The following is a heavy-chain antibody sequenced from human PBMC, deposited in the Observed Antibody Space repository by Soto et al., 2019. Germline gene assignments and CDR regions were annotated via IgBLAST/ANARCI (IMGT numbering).Heavy chain of an antibody. CDR1: GFTFSSYA. CDR2: ISGSGGST. V-gene: IGHV3-23*01. D-gene: IGHD3-3*01. CDR3: AAYYDFWSGFY. J-gene: IGHJ4*02. Sequence: EVQLLESGGGLVQPGGSLRLSCAASGFTFSSYAMSWVRQAPGKGLEWVSAISGSGGSTYYADSVKGRFTISRDNSKNTLYLQMNSLRAEDTDVDYCAAYYDFWSGFYWGQGTLVTVSS.